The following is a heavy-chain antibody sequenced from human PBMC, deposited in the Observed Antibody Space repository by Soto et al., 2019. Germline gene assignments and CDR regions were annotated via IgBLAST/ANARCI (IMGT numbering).Heavy chain of an antibody. V-gene: IGHV3-30*18. J-gene: IGHJ6*02. CDR3: AKDRQDGYGANRLYGLDV. CDR2: ISYDETHK. CDR1: GFTFSNYG. Sequence: QVQLVESGGGVVQPGRSLRLSCVASGFTFSNYGMHWVRQTPDMGLEAVATISYDETHKYYAGSVKGRFTISRDNSKNTLFLEMNSLRPEDTAVYYCAKDRQDGYGANRLYGLDVWGQGTTVTVSS. D-gene: IGHD5-18*01.